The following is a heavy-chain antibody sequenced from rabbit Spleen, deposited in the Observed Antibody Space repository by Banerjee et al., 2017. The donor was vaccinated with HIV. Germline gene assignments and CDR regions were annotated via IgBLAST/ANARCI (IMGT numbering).Heavy chain of an antibody. V-gene: IGHV1S45*01. Sequence: EESGGGLVQPEGSLTLTCTASGFSLSDYWICWDRQAPGKGLEWIGCIDTGTGSAHYASWVKGRFTISKTSSTTVDLKLTSLTAADTATYFCAKDLLYAGYVDYGYGTDLWGPGTLVTVS. J-gene: IGHJ4*01. CDR2: IDTGTGSA. CDR1: GFSLSDYW. CDR3: AKDLLYAGYVDYGYGTDL. D-gene: IGHD6-1*01.